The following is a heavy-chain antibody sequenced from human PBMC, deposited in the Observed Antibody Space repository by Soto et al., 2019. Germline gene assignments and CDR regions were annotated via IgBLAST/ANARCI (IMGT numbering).Heavy chain of an antibody. CDR3: ARVAVACMDYYYGMDV. CDR2: IYYSGST. Sequence: QVQLQESGPGLVKPSQTLSLTCTVSGGSISSGGYYWSWIRQHPGKGLEWIGYIYYSGSTYYNPSPKSRVTISVDTSKHQFALKLSSVTAADTAVYYCARVAVACMDYYYGMDVWGQGTTVTVSS. CDR1: GGSISSGGYY. J-gene: IGHJ6*02. V-gene: IGHV4-31*03. D-gene: IGHD6-19*01.